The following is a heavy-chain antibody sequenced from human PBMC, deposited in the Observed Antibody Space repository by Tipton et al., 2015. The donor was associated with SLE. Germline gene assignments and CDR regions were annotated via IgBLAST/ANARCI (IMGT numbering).Heavy chain of an antibody. CDR3: VASSAFSKGLYFQH. Sequence: GSLRLSCAASGFAFGDYTMNWVRQAPGKGLEWVAYTTSSGNNKYYADSVKGRFTISRDNSRKSLYLQMNNLRAEDTAIYYCVASSAFSKGLYFQHWGQGTLVIVSS. D-gene: IGHD3-10*01. CDR1: GFAFGDYT. J-gene: IGHJ1*01. CDR2: TTSSGNNK. V-gene: IGHV3-48*04.